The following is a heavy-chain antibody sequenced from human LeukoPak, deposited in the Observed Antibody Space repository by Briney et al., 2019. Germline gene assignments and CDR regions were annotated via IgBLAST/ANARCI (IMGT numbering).Heavy chain of an antibody. CDR2: IYYSGST. V-gene: IGHV4-30-4*01. D-gene: IGHD2-2*01. J-gene: IGHJ6*02. CDR1: GGSISSGDYY. Sequence: SETLSLTCTVSGGSISSGDYYWSWIRQPPGKGLEWIGYIYYSGSTYYNPSLKSRVTISVDTSKKQFSLKVSSVTAADTAVYYCARGGPDYGMDVWGQGTTVTVSS. CDR3: ARGGPDYGMDV.